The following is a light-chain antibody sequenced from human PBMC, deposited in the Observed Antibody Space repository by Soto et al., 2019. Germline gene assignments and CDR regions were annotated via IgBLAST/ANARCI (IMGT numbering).Light chain of an antibody. CDR2: EVS. CDR3: RSYAGSNNPQVV. J-gene: IGLJ2*01. Sequence: QSVLTQPPSASGSPGQSVTISCTGTSSDVGGYNYVSWYQQHPGKAPKLMIYEVSKRPSGVPDRFSGSKSGNTASLTVSGLQAEDEADYYCRSYAGSNNPQVVFGGGTKLTVL. CDR1: SSDVGGYNY. V-gene: IGLV2-8*01.